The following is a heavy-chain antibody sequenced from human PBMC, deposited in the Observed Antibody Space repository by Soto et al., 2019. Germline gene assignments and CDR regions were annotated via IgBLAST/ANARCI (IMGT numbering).Heavy chain of an antibody. CDR1: GYTFTSYA. J-gene: IGHJ4*02. CDR2: INVYNGNT. CDR3: ARDGAAVTTGISGY. V-gene: IGHV1-18*01. Sequence: ASVKVSCKASGYTFTSYAISWVRQAPGQGLEWMGWINVYNGNTKYAQKFQGRVTMTTDTSTSTVYMELRSLTSDDTAVYYYARDGAAVTTGISGYWGQGTLVTVSS. D-gene: IGHD4-4*01.